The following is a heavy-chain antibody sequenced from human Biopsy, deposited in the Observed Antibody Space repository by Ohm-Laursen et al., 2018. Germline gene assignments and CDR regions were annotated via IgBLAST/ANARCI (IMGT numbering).Heavy chain of an antibody. D-gene: IGHD5-12*01. CDR3: TRYAGYGYDY. CDR2: IKKKSNNDAT. Sequence: SLRLSCAASGFNLSAFALHWVRQASGRGLEWVGRIKKKSNNDATAYAESMKGRFSIFRDDSKSTFFLQMNSLKIEDTAVYFCTRYAGYGYDYWGQGILVTVSS. V-gene: IGHV3-73*01. CDR1: GFNLSAFA. J-gene: IGHJ4*02.